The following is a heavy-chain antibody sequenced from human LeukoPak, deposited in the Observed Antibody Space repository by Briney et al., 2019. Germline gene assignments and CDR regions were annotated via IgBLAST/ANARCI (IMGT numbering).Heavy chain of an antibody. CDR1: GFTFSSYS. D-gene: IGHD6-13*01. Sequence: GGSLRLSCAASGFTFSSYSMYRVRQAPGKGLEWVSYISSSSSNIYYADSVKGRFTISRDNAKNSLYLQMNSLRDEDTAVYYCARARYSSSWYFDYWGQGTLVTVSS. CDR3: ARARYSSSWYFDY. J-gene: IGHJ4*02. V-gene: IGHV3-48*02. CDR2: ISSSSSNI.